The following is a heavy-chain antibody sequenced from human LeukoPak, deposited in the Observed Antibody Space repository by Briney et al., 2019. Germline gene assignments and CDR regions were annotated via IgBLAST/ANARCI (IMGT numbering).Heavy chain of an antibody. Sequence: GGSLRLSCAASGFTFSSYSMNWVRQAPGKGLEWVSSISSSSSYIYYADSVKGRFTISRDNAKNSLYLQMNSLRAEDTAVYYCARDPNPRDYDFWSGFPRGAFDIWGQGTMVTVSS. CDR3: ARDPNPRDYDFWSGFPRGAFDI. D-gene: IGHD3-3*01. J-gene: IGHJ3*02. V-gene: IGHV3-21*01. CDR2: ISSSSSYI. CDR1: GFTFSSYS.